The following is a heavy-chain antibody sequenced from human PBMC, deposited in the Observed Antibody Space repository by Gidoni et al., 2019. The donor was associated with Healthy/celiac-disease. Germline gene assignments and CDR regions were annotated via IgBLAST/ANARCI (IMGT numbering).Heavy chain of an antibody. CDR3: ARGVYYYDSSGYYYFDY. J-gene: IGHJ4*02. CDR2: INRDGSST. D-gene: IGHD3-22*01. V-gene: IGHV3-74*01. CDR1: GFTFSSYW. Sequence: EVQLVESGGGLVQPGGSLRLSCAASGFTFSSYWMHWVRQAPGKGLVWVSRINRDGSSTSYADSVKGRFTISRDNAKNTLYLQMNSLRAEDTAVYYCARGVYYYDSSGYYYFDYWGQGTLVTVSS.